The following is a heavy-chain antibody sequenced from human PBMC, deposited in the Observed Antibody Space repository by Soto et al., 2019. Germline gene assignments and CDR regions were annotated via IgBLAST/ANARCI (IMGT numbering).Heavy chain of an antibody. J-gene: IGHJ4*02. CDR3: AKETYSGPLDY. D-gene: IGHD2-15*01. V-gene: IGHV3-30*18. CDR2: ISYDGSNK. CDR1: GFTFSSYG. Sequence: QVQLVESGGGVVQPGRSLRLSCAASGFTFSSYGMHWVRQAPGKGLEWVAVISYDGSNKYYAESVKGRFTISRDNSKNTLYLQMNSLRAEDTAVYYCAKETYSGPLDYWGQVTLVTVSS.